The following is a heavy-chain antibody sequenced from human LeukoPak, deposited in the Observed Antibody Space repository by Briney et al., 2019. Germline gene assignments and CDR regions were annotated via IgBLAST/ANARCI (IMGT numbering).Heavy chain of an antibody. CDR1: GYSSTANY. Sequence: GASVKVSCKASGYSSTANYIHWVRQAPGQGLEWMGWISPHSGDVRSAQKFQGRVTMTSDTSITTAYMQLSSLTSDDTAVYYCARDVDPYCNFGSCYDYWGQGTQVTVSS. D-gene: IGHD2-15*01. CDR3: ARDVDPYCNFGSCYDY. V-gene: IGHV1-2*02. CDR2: ISPHSGDV. J-gene: IGHJ4*02.